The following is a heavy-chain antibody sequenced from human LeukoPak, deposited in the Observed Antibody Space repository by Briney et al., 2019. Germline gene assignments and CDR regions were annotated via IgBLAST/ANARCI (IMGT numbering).Heavy chain of an antibody. CDR2: ISYDGSNK. CDR3: AKDKNPGYSSGWYDY. V-gene: IGHV3-30*18. CDR1: GFTFSTYR. Sequence: GGSLRLSCAASGFTFSTYRMSWVRQAPGKGLEWVAVISYDGSNKYYADSVKGRFTISRDNSKNTLYLQMNSLRAEDTAVYYCAKDKNPGYSSGWYDYWGQGTLVTVSS. J-gene: IGHJ4*02. D-gene: IGHD6-19*01.